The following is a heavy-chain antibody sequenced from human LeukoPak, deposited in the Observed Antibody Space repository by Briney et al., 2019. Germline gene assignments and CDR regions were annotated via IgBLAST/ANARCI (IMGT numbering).Heavy chain of an antibody. V-gene: IGHV1-18*01. D-gene: IGHD3-3*01. CDR1: GYTFTSYG. J-gene: IGHJ4*02. CDR2: ISAYNGNT. CDR3: ARVRYDFWSGYDLFDY. Sequence: ASVKVSCKASGYTFTSYGISWVRQAPGQGLEWMGWISAYNGNTNYAQKLQGRVTMTTDTSTSTAYMELRSLRSDDTAGYYCARVRYDFWSGYDLFDYWGQGTLVTVSS.